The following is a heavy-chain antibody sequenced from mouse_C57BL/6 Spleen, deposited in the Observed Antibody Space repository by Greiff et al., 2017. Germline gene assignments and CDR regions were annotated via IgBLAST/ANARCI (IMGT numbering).Heavy chain of an antibody. CDR2: ILPGNGST. V-gene: IGHV1-9*01. D-gene: IGHD1-1*01. J-gene: IGHJ3*01. Sequence: QVQLQQSGAELMKPGASVKLSCKATGYTFTGSWIEWVKQRPGHGLEWIGGILPGNGSTKYNAKFKGKATFTADTSSNPAYMQLGSLTTEDSAIDSCASSRGSSPFAYWGQGTLVTVSA. CDR1: GYTFTGSW. CDR3: ASSRGSSPFAY.